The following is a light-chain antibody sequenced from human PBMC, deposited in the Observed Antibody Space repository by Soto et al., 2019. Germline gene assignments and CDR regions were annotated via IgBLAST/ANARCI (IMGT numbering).Light chain of an antibody. V-gene: IGKV3-20*01. CDR2: AAS. J-gene: IGKJ5*01. Sequence: EIVLTQSPGTLSLSPGERATLSCRASQSVSSNFLAWFQQQPGQAPRLLVYAASRRVTGIPDRFSGSGSGTDFTLTISRLETEDFAVYFCQQYGGSPITFGQGTRLEIK. CDR1: QSVSSNF. CDR3: QQYGGSPIT.